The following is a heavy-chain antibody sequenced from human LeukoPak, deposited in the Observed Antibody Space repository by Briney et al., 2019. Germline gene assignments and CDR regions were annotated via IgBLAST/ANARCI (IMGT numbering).Heavy chain of an antibody. CDR1: GGSFSGYH. J-gene: IGHJ2*01. Sequence: SETLSLTCAVYGGSFSGYHWSWIRQPPGKGLEWIGEINHSGSTNYNPSLKSRVTISVDTSKNQFSLKLSSVTAADTAVYYCARGHKPRYFDLWGRGTLVTVSS. CDR2: INHSGST. CDR3: ARGHKPRYFDL. V-gene: IGHV4-34*01.